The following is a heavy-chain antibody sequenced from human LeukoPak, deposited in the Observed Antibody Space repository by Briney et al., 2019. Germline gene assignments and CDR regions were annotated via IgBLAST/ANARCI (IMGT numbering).Heavy chain of an antibody. CDR1: GGTFSSYA. CDR2: ISAYNGNT. V-gene: IGHV1-18*01. CDR3: ARQRALALDY. J-gene: IGHJ4*02. Sequence: GASVKVSCKASGGTFSSYAISWVRQAPGQGLEWMGWISAYNGNTNYAQKLQGRVTMTTDTSTSTAYMELRSLRSDDTAVYYCARQRALALDYWGQGTLVTVSS.